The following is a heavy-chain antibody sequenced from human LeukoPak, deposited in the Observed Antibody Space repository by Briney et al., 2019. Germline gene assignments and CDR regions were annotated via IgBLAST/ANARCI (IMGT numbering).Heavy chain of an antibody. J-gene: IGHJ6*03. CDR2: MNPNSGNT. CDR3: ARVGGVAAAIWGYYYHYMDV. V-gene: IGHV1-8*03. Sequence: ASVKVSCKASGYTFTSYAMNWVRQAPGQGLEWMGWMNPNSGNTGYAQKFQGRVTITRNTSISTAYMELSSLRSEDTAAYYCARVGGVAAAIWGYYYHYMDVWGKGTTVTVSS. D-gene: IGHD2-2*01. CDR1: GYTFTSYA.